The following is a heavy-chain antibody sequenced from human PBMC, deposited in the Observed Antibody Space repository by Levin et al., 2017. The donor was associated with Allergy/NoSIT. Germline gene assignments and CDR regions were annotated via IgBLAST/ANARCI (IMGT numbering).Heavy chain of an antibody. V-gene: IGHV1-2*02. CDR3: ARDAEQWLVDGWFDP. J-gene: IGHJ5*02. CDR1: GYTFTGYY. Sequence: ASVKVSCKASGYTFTGYYMHWVRQAPGQGLEWMGWINPNSGGTNYAQKFQGRVTMTRDTSISTAYMELSRLRSDDTAVYYCARDAEQWLVDGWFDPWGQGTLVTVSS. CDR2: INPNSGGT. D-gene: IGHD6-19*01.